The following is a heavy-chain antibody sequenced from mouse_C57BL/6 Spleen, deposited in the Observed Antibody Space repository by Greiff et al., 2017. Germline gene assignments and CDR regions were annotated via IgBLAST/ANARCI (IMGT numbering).Heavy chain of an antibody. CDR1: GFTFSDYY. J-gene: IGHJ4*01. Sequence: EVMLVESEGGLVQPGSSMKLSCTASGFTFSDYYMAWVRQVPEKGLEWVANINYDGSSTYYLDSLKSRFIISRDNAKNILYLQMSSLKSEDTATYYCARERRGKGAMDYWGQGTSVTVSS. V-gene: IGHV5-16*01. CDR3: ARERRGKGAMDY. CDR2: INYDGSST.